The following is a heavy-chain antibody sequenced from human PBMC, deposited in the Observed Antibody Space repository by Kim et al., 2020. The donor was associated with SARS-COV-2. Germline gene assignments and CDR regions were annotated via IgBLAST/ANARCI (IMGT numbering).Heavy chain of an antibody. D-gene: IGHD3-10*01. J-gene: IGHJ4*02. CDR3: AKDLMVRGAMAS. V-gene: IGHV3-23*01. Sequence: YYADSVKGRFTNARDNSKNTLYLQMNSLRAEDTAVYYCAKDLMVRGAMASWGQGTLVTVSS.